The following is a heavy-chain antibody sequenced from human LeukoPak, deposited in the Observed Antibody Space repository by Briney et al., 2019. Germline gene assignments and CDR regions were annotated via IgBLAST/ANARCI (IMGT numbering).Heavy chain of an antibody. V-gene: IGHV4-59*09. D-gene: IGHD3-22*01. Sequence: EWIVYIYYSGSTNYNPSLKSRVTISVDTSKNQFSLKLSSVTAADTAVYYCARGGLVNPFDYWGQGTLVTVSS. J-gene: IGHJ4*02. CDR2: IYYSGST. CDR3: ARGGLVNPFDY.